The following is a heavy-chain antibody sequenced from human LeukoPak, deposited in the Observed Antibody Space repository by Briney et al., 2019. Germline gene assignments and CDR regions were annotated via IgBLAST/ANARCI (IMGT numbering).Heavy chain of an antibody. CDR2: IYSGGST. J-gene: IGHJ3*02. CDR1: GFSVSSSY. V-gene: IGHV3-53*01. Sequence: GGSLRLSCVVSGFSVSSSYMNWVRQAPGKGLEWVSVIYSGGSTFYADSVKDRFTISRDNSENTVYLQMNSLRAEDTAVYYCARGVGGWSAFDIWGQGTMVIFSS. CDR3: ARGVGGWSAFDI. D-gene: IGHD1-26*01.